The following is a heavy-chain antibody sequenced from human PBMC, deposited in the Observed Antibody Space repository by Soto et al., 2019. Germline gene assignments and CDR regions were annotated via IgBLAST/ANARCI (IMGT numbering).Heavy chain of an antibody. CDR3: ARYGYNSGWHDAFDI. J-gene: IGHJ3*02. D-gene: IGHD6-19*01. V-gene: IGHV4-39*07. CDR2: IYYSGTS. CDR1: GGSISSSSYY. Sequence: PSETLSLTCTVSGGSISSSSYYWGWIRQPPGKGLEWIGSIYYSGTSYYNPSLESRVTMSVDTSTNQFSLNLSSVTAVDTAVYYCARYGYNSGWHDAFDIWGQGTMVTVSS.